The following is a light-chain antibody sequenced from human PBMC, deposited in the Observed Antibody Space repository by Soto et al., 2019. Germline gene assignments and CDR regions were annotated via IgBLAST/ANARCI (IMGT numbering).Light chain of an antibody. CDR2: DVT. Sequence: QSVLTQPASVSVSPGQSITISCTGTSSDVGGYNYVSWYQQHPGKAPKLVIYDVTNRPSAVSNRFSGSKSGNTASLTISGLQAEDEGDYYFSSFTHINTYGFGAGTKVTVL. V-gene: IGLV2-14*03. J-gene: IGLJ1*01. CDR3: SSFTHINTYG. CDR1: SSDVGGYNY.